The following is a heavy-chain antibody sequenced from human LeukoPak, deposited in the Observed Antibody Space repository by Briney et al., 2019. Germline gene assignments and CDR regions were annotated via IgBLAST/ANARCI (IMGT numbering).Heavy chain of an antibody. J-gene: IGHJ4*02. Sequence: SGTLTLTCAVSGGSISSSNWWSWVRPPPGTGLEGIGSIYYSGSTYYNPSLKSRVSISVDTSKDQFSLQLNSVTAADTAVYYCARHRDSSGWYDFDYWGQGTLVTVSS. CDR3: ARHRDSSGWYDFDY. V-gene: IGHV4-4*02. CDR1: GGSISSSNW. CDR2: IYYSGST. D-gene: IGHD6-19*01.